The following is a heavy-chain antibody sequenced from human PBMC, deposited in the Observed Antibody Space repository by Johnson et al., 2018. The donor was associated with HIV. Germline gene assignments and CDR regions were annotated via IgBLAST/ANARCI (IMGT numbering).Heavy chain of an antibody. V-gene: IGHV3-30-3*01. CDR2: ISFDGNTR. CDR3: ARARIGVRPAVVFDI. Sequence: QVQLVESGGGVVQPGRSLRLSCAASGFTFSSYAMHWVRQDPGKGLEWVALISFDGNTRFFGDSMKGRFTISRDNSNNTLYLQMNSLRAEDAAHYCARARIGVRPAVVFDIWGQGTVVTVSS. J-gene: IGHJ3*02. CDR1: GFTFSSYA. D-gene: IGHD3-3*01.